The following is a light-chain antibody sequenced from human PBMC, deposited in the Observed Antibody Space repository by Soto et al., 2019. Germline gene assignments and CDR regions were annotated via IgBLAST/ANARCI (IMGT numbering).Light chain of an antibody. CDR3: QQRSDWPLT. V-gene: IGKV3-11*01. Sequence: EIVLTQSPATLSLSPGERATVSCRASQSVRNYLAWYQQKPGQAPRLLIYNTYNRATGIPARFTGSGSGTDFTLTISSLETEDFAVYYCQQRSDWPLTFDGGTKVEIK. J-gene: IGKJ4*01. CDR2: NTY. CDR1: QSVRNY.